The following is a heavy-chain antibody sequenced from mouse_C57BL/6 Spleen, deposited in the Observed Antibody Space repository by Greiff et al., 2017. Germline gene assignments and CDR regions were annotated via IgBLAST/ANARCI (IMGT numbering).Heavy chain of an antibody. CDR3: TTGSNSWFAY. J-gene: IGHJ3*01. Sequence: EVQRVESGAELVRPGASVKLSCTASGFNIKDDYMHWVKQRPEQGLEWIGWIDPENGDTEYASKVQGKATITAETSSNTAYLQLSSLTSEDTAVYYCTTGSNSWFAYWGQGTLVTVSA. CDR2: IDPENGDT. V-gene: IGHV14-4*01. D-gene: IGHD2-5*01. CDR1: GFNIKDDY.